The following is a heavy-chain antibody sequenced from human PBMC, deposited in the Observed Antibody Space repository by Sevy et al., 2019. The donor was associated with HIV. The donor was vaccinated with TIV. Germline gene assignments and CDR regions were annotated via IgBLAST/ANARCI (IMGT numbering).Heavy chain of an antibody. CDR3: ARVEYGSSRYYYYYGMDV. V-gene: IGHV3-74*01. D-gene: IGHD2-15*01. Sequence: GSLRLSCAASGFTFSSHWMHWVRQAPGKGLVWVSRINTDGSSTIYADSVKGRITISRDNAKNMLYLQMNSLRAEDTAVYYCARVEYGSSRYYYYYGMDVWGQGTTVTVSS. CDR1: GFTFSSHW. J-gene: IGHJ6*02. CDR2: INTDGSST.